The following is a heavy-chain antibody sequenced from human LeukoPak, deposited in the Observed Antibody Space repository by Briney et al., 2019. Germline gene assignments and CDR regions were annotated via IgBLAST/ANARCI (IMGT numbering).Heavy chain of an antibody. CDR1: GFSLSTFG. CDR2: ISDDGRNK. V-gene: IGHV3-30*18. Sequence: GGSLRLSCAASGFSLSTFGMHWVRQAPGKGLEWVGVISDDGRNKKYADSVKGRFTISRDNSKDTLYLQMNSLRDEDTAVYYCAKRPSDYGDYVTYFDYWGQGTLVTVSS. D-gene: IGHD4-17*01. J-gene: IGHJ4*02. CDR3: AKRPSDYGDYVTYFDY.